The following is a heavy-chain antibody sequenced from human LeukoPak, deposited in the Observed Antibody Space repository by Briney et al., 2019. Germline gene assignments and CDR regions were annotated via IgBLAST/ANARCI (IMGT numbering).Heavy chain of an antibody. Sequence: GGSLRLSCTASGFAFGDYAMSWVRQAPGKGLEWVGFIRSKAYGGTTEYAASVKGRFTISRDDSKSIAYLQMNSLKTEDTAVYYCTRDHKGYGDYWIYYYYYGMDVWGQGTTVTVSS. CDR2: IRSKAYGGTT. J-gene: IGHJ6*02. D-gene: IGHD4-17*01. CDR3: TRDHKGYGDYWIYYYYYGMDV. V-gene: IGHV3-49*04. CDR1: GFAFGDYA.